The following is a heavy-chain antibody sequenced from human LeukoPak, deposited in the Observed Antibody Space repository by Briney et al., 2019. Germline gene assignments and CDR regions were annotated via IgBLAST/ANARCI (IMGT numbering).Heavy chain of an antibody. CDR1: GGTCSSYA. CDR3: ARDEGSMVNWFDP. Sequence: SVKVSCKASGGTCSSYAISWVRQAPGQGLEWVGGIIPIFGTANYAQKFQGRVTITADESTSTAYMELSSLRSEDTAVYYCARDEGSMVNWFDPWGQGTLVTVSS. J-gene: IGHJ5*02. D-gene: IGHD2-15*01. V-gene: IGHV1-69*13. CDR2: IIPIFGTA.